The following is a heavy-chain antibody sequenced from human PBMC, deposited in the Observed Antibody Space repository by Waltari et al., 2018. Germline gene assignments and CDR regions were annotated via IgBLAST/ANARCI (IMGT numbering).Heavy chain of an antibody. CDR2: MSRDGGNT. CDR1: GFTLSTYA. V-gene: IGHV3-23*01. D-gene: IGHD4-17*01. Sequence: EVQLLESGGDLVQPGGSLRLSCAASGFTLSTYAMSWFRQAPGEGVAWVSAMSRDGGNTNYAAFVKGRFTISRDSSKNTLNLQMNSLRDEDTAIYYCGKDPTTVTTGYFDLWGRGTLVIVSS. J-gene: IGHJ2*01. CDR3: GKDPTTVTTGYFDL.